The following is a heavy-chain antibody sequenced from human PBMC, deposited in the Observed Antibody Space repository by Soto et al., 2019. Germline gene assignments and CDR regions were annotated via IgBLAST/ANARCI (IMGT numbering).Heavy chain of an antibody. CDR3: ARDYLTVRGLPPNYYMAV. V-gene: IGHV1-18*01. D-gene: IGHD3-10*01. J-gene: IGHJ6*03. Sequence: GASVKVSCKASGYTFTSYGISCVRQAPGQGLEWMGWISAYNGNTNYAQKLQGRVTMTTDTSTSTAYMELRSLRSEDTAVYYCARDYLTVRGLPPNYYMAVWGKGTTVTVSS. CDR1: GYTFTSYG. CDR2: ISAYNGNT.